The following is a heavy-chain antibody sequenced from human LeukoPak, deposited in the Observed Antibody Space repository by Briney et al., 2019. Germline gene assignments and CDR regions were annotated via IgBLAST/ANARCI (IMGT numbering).Heavy chain of an antibody. CDR2: IYYSGST. J-gene: IGHJ5*02. D-gene: IGHD6-19*01. V-gene: IGHV4-39*07. CDR1: GGSISSSSYY. CDR3: ARDSAAVAGNWFDP. Sequence: PSETLSLTCTVSGGSISSSSYYWGWIRQPPGKGLEWIGSIYYSGSTYYNPSLKSRVTISVDTSKNQFSLKLSSVTAAETAVYYCARDSAAVAGNWFDPWGQGTLVTVSS.